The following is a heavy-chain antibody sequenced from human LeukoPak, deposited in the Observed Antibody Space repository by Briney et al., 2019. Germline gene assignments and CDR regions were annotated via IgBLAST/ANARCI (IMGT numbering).Heavy chain of an antibody. J-gene: IGHJ4*02. CDR1: GGSINGYY. V-gene: IGHV4-59*01. Sequence: PSETLSLTCTVSGGSINGYYWSWMRQPPGKGLEWIGYVYYSASTNYNPSLKSRVTISVDTSKKQFSLRLSSVTAEETAVYYCARGIMTTVPTFDYWGQGTQVTVSS. CDR2: VYYSAST. CDR3: ARGIMTTVPTFDY. D-gene: IGHD4-17*01.